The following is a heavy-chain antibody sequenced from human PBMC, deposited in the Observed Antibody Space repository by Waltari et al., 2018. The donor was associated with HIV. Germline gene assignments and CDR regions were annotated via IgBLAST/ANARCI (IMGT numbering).Heavy chain of an antibody. V-gene: IGHV1-69*01. CDR3: ARDHRGNKLLYGMDV. CDR1: GGTFSSYA. Sequence: QVQLVQTGAEWKKPGSSGRVSGQVSGGTFSSYAINGVLQAPRQGLEWMGGIIPAFGTATYAERFQGRVTITADEYTSTPYMDLSSLRSEDTAVYFCARDHRGNKLLYGMDVWGQGTTVTV. CDR2: IIPAFGTA. J-gene: IGHJ6*02.